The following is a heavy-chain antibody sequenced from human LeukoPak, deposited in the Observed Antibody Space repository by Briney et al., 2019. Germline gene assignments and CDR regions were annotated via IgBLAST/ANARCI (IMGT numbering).Heavy chain of an antibody. Sequence: GGSLRLSCAASGFTFSSYSMNWVRQAPGKGLEWVSSISSSSSYIYYADSVKGRFTISRDNAKNSLYLQMNSLRAEDTAVYYCARAWGNGDYAFDIWGQGTMVTVSS. V-gene: IGHV3-21*01. D-gene: IGHD4-17*01. CDR3: ARAWGNGDYAFDI. CDR1: GFTFSSYS. CDR2: ISSSSSYI. J-gene: IGHJ3*02.